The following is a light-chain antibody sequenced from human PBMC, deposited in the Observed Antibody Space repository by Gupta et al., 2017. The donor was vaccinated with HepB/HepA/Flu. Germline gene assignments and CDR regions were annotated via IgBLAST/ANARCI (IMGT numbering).Light chain of an antibody. V-gene: IGKV1-39*01. CDR1: QSVSNY. J-gene: IGKJ4*01. CDR3: QQTYKTPLT. Sequence: DIQLTQSPSSLSASVGDRITITCRASQSVSNYLNWYQQKPEKAPNLLIYAASSLQSGVPSRFSGSGSGTDCTLTISNLQPDDFATYYCQQTYKTPLTFGGGTKVEIK. CDR2: AAS.